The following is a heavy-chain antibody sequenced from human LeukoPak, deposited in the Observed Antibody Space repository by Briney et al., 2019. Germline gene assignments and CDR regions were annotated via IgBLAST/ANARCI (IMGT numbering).Heavy chain of an antibody. CDR3: AKDHGNSGSLDY. D-gene: IGHD5-24*01. CDR1: GYTFAGYG. Sequence: GASVKVSCKASGYTFAGYGVHWVRQAHGQGLECMGWINTGNGNTGSSQNFQGRVTLTKDTAASTAYMELSGLTSEDTAVYYCAKDHGNSGSLDYWGQGTLVTVS. J-gene: IGHJ4*02. CDR2: INTGNGNT. V-gene: IGHV1-3*04.